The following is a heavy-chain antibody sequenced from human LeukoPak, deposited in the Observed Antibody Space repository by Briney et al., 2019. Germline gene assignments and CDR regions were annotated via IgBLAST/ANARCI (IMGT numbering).Heavy chain of an antibody. CDR2: IYYSGST. CDR1: GYSISSGYY. Sequence: PSETLSLTCTVSGYSISSGYYWGWIRQPPGKGLEWIGYIYYSGSTNYNPSLKSRVTISVDTSKNQFSLKLSSVTAADTAVYYCARAGSGGDWNYYYYYMDVWGKGTTVTISS. J-gene: IGHJ6*03. D-gene: IGHD2-21*02. V-gene: IGHV4-61*01. CDR3: ARAGSGGDWNYYYYYMDV.